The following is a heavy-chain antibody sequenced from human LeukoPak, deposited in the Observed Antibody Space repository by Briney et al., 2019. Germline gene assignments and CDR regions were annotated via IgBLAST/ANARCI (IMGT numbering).Heavy chain of an antibody. CDR3: ARDLPGDIVVVPAASYGMDV. CDR1: GYTFTGYY. Sequence: ASVKVYCKASGYTFTGYYMHWVRQAPGQGLEWMGWINPNSGGTNYAQKFQGWVTMTRDTSISTAYMELSRLRSDDTAVYYCARDLPGDIVVVPAASYGMDVWGQGTTVTVSS. D-gene: IGHD2-2*01. J-gene: IGHJ6*02. V-gene: IGHV1-2*04. CDR2: INPNSGGT.